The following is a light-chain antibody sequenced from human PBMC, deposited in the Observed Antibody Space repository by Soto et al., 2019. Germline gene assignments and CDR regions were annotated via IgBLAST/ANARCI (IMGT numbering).Light chain of an antibody. CDR3: QSYDSSLSAYV. CDR2: GNT. J-gene: IGLJ1*01. CDR1: SSNIGTPYD. Sequence: QSVLTQPPSVSGAPGQRVTISCTGSSSNIGTPYDVHWYQQLPGAAPKLLMYGNTNRPSGVPDRFSGSRSGTSASLAITGLQADDEAEYYCQSYDSSLSAYVFGTGTKVTVL. V-gene: IGLV1-40*01.